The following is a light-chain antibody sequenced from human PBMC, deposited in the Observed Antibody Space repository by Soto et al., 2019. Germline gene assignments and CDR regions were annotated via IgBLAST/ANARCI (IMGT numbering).Light chain of an antibody. CDR1: QSVSSD. Sequence: IVQTQSLATLSVSPGERGTLSCRASQSVSSDLAWYHQKPGQAPRLLIYGASTRATGIPARFSGSGSGTEFTLTINILQSEDFAVYYCQQYNNWPRTFGQGTKVDI. CDR2: GAS. V-gene: IGKV3-15*01. J-gene: IGKJ1*01. CDR3: QQYNNWPRT.